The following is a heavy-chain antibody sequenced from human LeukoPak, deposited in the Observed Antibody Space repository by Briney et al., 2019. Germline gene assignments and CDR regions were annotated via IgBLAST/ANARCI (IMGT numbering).Heavy chain of an antibody. CDR3: ARSREDAVGYCSGGSCYGHFDY. Sequence: SAKVSSEASGGTFSSYAISSVRQAPGQGVEWRGGIITIFGTANYAQKFQGRVTITADESTRTAYMELSSLGSEDRAVYYCARSREDAVGYCSGGSCYGHFDYWGQGTLVTVSS. J-gene: IGHJ4*02. CDR2: IITIFGTA. D-gene: IGHD2-15*01. CDR1: GGTFSSYA. V-gene: IGHV1-69*01.